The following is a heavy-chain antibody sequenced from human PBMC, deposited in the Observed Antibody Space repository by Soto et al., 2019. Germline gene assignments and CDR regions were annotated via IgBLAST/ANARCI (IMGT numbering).Heavy chain of an antibody. CDR2: VNTDGSST. D-gene: IGHD3-3*01. CDR1: GFTFSSDW. Sequence: PVGSLRLSGAASGFTFSSDWMHWVRQAPGKGLVWVSRVNTDGSSTSYADSVKGRFTISRDNAKNTLYLQMNSLRAEDTAVYYCASPIFGVIIGYWGRGTLVTVSS. V-gene: IGHV3-74*01. CDR3: ASPIFGVIIGY. J-gene: IGHJ4*01.